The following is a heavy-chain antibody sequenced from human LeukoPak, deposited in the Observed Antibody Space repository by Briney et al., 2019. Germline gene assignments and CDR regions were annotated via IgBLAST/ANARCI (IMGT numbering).Heavy chain of an antibody. D-gene: IGHD1-26*01. J-gene: IGHJ5*02. CDR1: GFTVDDYG. Sequence: GGSLRLSCAASGFTVDDYGMSWVRQGPGKGLEWVSGINCNGGSTVYADSGKGRFTISRDNAKNYLYLQRNSLRAEDTALYYCARVSRVGATEGLQNWFDPWGQGTLVTVSS. V-gene: IGHV3-20*04. CDR2: INCNGGST. CDR3: ARVSRVGATEGLQNWFDP.